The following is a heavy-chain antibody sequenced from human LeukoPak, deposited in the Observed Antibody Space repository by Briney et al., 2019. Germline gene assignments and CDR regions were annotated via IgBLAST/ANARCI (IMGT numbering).Heavy chain of an antibody. CDR1: GYTFTSYA. D-gene: IGHD5-12*01. J-gene: IGHJ6*02. Sequence: ASVKVSCKASGYTFTSYAMHWVRQAPGQRREWMGWINAGNGNTKYSQKFQGRVTITRDTSASTAYMELSSLRSEDTAVYYCAKSAIKGYYYYGMDVWGQGTTVTVSS. V-gene: IGHV1-3*01. CDR3: AKSAIKGYYYYGMDV. CDR2: INAGNGNT.